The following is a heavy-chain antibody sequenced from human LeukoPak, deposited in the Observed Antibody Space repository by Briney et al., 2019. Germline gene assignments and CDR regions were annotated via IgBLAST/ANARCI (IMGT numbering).Heavy chain of an antibody. J-gene: IGHJ6*02. CDR2: ISYDGSNK. D-gene: IGHD3-3*01. CDR3: AKDQAPTSDFWSGYYIDYYGMDV. CDR1: GFTFSNYA. V-gene: IGHV3-30-3*01. Sequence: GGSLRLSCAASGFTFSNYAIHWVRQAPGKGLEWVAVISYDGSNKYYADSVKGRFTISRDNSRNTLYLQMNSLRAEDTAVYYCAKDQAPTSDFWSGYYIDYYGMDVWGQGTTVTVSS.